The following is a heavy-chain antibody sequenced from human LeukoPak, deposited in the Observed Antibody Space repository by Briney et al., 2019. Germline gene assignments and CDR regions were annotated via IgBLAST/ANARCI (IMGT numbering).Heavy chain of an antibody. CDR3: ARAKYDSSGYYYSGFDI. V-gene: IGHV3-74*01. J-gene: IGHJ3*02. CDR1: GFTFSSYW. D-gene: IGHD3-22*01. Sequence: GGSLRLSCAASGFTFSSYWMHWVRQAPGKGLVWVSRIKSDGSITNYADSVKGRFTISRDNAKKSLYLQMNSLRAEDTAVYYCARAKYDSSGYYYSGFDIWGQGTMVTVSS. CDR2: IKSDGSIT.